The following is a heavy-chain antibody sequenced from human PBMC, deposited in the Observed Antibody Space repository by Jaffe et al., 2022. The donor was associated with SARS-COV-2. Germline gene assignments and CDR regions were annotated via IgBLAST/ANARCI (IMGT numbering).Heavy chain of an antibody. Sequence: QVQLVQSGAEVKKPGASVKVSCKASGYTFTSYGISWVRQAPGQGLEWMGWISAYNGNTNYAQKLQGRVTMTTDTSTSTAYMELRSLRSDDTAVYYCAREGPHAFKQWLPKPAHAFDIWGQGTMVTVSS. V-gene: IGHV1-18*01. J-gene: IGHJ3*02. CDR1: GYTFTSYG. D-gene: IGHD6-19*01. CDR3: AREGPHAFKQWLPKPAHAFDI. CDR2: ISAYNGNT.